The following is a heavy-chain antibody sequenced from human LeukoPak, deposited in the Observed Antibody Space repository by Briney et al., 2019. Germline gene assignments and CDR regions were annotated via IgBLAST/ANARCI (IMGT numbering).Heavy chain of an antibody. Sequence: ASVKVSCKASGYTFTGYYMHWVRQAPGQGLEWMGRINPNSGGTNYAQKFQGRVTMTRDTSISTAYMELSRLRSDDTAVYYCARDLELMAVAVTGDYWGQGTLVTVSS. J-gene: IGHJ4*02. CDR2: INPNSGGT. V-gene: IGHV1-2*06. CDR1: GYTFTGYY. D-gene: IGHD6-19*01. CDR3: ARDLELMAVAVTGDY.